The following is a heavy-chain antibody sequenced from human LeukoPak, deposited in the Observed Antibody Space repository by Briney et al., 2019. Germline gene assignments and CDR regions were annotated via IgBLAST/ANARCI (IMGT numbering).Heavy chain of an antibody. D-gene: IGHD5-18*01. Sequence: GGSLRLSCAASGFTFSSYAMSWVRQAPGKGLEWVSAISGSGGSTYCADSVKGRFTISRDNSKNTLYLQMNSLRAEDTAVYYCAKGLGYSYGYYFDYWGQGTLVTVSS. J-gene: IGHJ4*02. V-gene: IGHV3-23*01. CDR2: ISGSGGST. CDR1: GFTFSSYA. CDR3: AKGLGYSYGYYFDY.